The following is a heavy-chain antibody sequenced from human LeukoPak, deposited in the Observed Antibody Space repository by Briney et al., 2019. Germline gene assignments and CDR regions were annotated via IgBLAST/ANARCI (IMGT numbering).Heavy chain of an antibody. V-gene: IGHV1-2*02. J-gene: IGHJ3*02. CDR1: GYTFTGYY. D-gene: IGHD3-22*01. Sequence: ASVKVSCKASGYTFTGYYMHWVRQAPGQGLEWMGWINPNSGGTNYAQKFQGRVNMTRDTSISTPYMELSRLRSDDTAVYYCARNYYYDSSGYYSYDAFDIWGQGTMVTVSS. CDR3: ARNYYYDSSGYYSYDAFDI. CDR2: INPNSGGT.